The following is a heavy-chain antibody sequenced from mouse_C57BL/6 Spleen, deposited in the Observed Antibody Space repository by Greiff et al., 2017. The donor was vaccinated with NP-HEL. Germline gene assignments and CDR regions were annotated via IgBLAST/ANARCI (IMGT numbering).Heavy chain of an antibody. CDR2: IRLKSDNYAT. V-gene: IGHV6-3*01. J-gene: IGHJ2*01. Sequence: EVQLVESGGGLVQPGGSMKLSCVASGFTFSNYWMNWVRQSPEKGLEWVAQIRLKSDNYATHYAESVKGRFTISRDDSKSSVYLQMNNLRAEDTVIYYCTQTGRFDYWGQGTTLTVSS. D-gene: IGHD4-1*01. CDR3: TQTGRFDY. CDR1: GFTFSNYW.